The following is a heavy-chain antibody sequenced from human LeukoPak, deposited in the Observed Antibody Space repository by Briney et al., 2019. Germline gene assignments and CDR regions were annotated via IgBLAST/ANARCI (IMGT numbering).Heavy chain of an antibody. D-gene: IGHD3-9*01. CDR3: AKDRFGNYDILTGPLGY. Sequence: GGSLRLSCAASGFTFSSYGMHWVRQAPGKGLEWVAVISYDGSNKYYADSVKGRFTISRDNSKNTLYLQMNSLRAEDTAVYYCAKDRFGNYDILTGPLGYWGQGTLVTVCS. CDR1: GFTFSSYG. J-gene: IGHJ4*02. V-gene: IGHV3-30*18. CDR2: ISYDGSNK.